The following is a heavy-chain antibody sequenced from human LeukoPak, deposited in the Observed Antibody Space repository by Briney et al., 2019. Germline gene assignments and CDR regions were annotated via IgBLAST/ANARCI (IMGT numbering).Heavy chain of an antibody. CDR1: GYTFTGYY. V-gene: IGHV1-2*06. Sequence: ASVTVSFTASGYTFTGYYIHWVRQAPGQGLERMGQINPNNGDADYAQKFQGRVAMTWDTSINTAYMELSRLRSDDTAVYYCARGGLDVWGQGTTVTVSS. CDR2: INPNNGDA. J-gene: IGHJ6*02. CDR3: ARGGLDV.